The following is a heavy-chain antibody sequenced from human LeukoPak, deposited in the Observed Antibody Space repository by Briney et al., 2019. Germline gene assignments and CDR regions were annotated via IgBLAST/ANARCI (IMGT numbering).Heavy chain of an antibody. J-gene: IGHJ5*02. CDR3: ARDLNGSYYWFDP. V-gene: IGHV1-69*13. CDR2: IIPIFGTA. D-gene: IGHD1-26*01. CDR1: GGTFSSYA. Sequence: GASVKVSCKASGGTFSSYAISWVRQAPGQGPEWMGGIIPIFGTANYAQKFQGRVTITADESTSTAYMELSSLRSEDTAVYYCARDLNGSYYWFDPWGQGTLVTVSS.